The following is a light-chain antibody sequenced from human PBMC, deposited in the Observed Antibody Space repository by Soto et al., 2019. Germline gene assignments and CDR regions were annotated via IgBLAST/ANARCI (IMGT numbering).Light chain of an antibody. J-gene: IGKJ1*01. CDR3: QQFNKWPRT. CDR2: GAY. V-gene: IGKV3-15*01. Sequence: VMTQSPATLSVSPGERATLSCRASQSVSTNLAWYQQRLGQAPRLIISGAYTRATGVPARFSGSGSGTEFTLTISSLQSEDFAIYYCQQFNKWPRTFGQGTRVEIK. CDR1: QSVSTN.